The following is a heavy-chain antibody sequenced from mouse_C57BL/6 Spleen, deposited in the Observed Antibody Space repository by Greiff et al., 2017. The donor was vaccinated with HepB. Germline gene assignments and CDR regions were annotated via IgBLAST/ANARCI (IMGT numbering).Heavy chain of an antibody. D-gene: IGHD2-3*01. CDR1: GFSFNTYA. V-gene: IGHV10-1*01. CDR2: IRSKSNNYAT. Sequence: EVQRVESGGGLVQPKGSLKLSCAASGFSFNTYAMNWVRQAPGKGLEWVARIRSKSNNYATYYADSVKDRFTISRDDSESMLYLQMNNLKTEDTAMYYCVRVDGYWAMDYWGQGTSVTVSS. J-gene: IGHJ4*01. CDR3: VRVDGYWAMDY.